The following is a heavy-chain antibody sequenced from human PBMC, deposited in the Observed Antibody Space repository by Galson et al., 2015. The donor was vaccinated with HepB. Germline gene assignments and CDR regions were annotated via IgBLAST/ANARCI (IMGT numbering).Heavy chain of an antibody. CDR3: ARHEGITMVRGVDY. CDR1: GGSFSGYY. V-gene: IGHV4-34*01. CDR2: INHSGST. D-gene: IGHD3-10*01. J-gene: IGHJ4*02. Sequence: ETLSLTCAVYGGSFSGYYWSWIRQPPGKGLEWIGEINHSGSTNYNPSLKSRVTISVDTSKNQFSLKLSSVTAADTAVYYCARHEGITMVRGVDYWGQGTLVTVSS.